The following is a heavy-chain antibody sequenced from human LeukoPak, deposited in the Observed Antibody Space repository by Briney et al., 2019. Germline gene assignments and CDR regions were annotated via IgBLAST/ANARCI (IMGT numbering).Heavy chain of an antibody. D-gene: IGHD1/OR15-1a*01. CDR1: GGTFMTDI. J-gene: IGHJ4*02. CDR2: IIPISDSA. V-gene: IGHV1-69*13. Sequence: SVKVSCKASGGTFMTDIFNWLRQAPGQSPEWMGGIIPISDSAHSAKRFQGRLTITAEESTSTVYMELSFLTSEDTAVYYCARDRHWTNDWVFDYWGQGTLVTVSS. CDR3: ARDRHWTNDWVFDY.